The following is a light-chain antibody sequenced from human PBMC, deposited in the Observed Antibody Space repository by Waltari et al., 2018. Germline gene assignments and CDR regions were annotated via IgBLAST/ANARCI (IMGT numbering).Light chain of an antibody. CDR3: HSRDASGVGGS. V-gene: IGLV3-19*01. Sequence: SSELTQDPAVFVAMGQTVTITCQGNGLRSYYASWYQQRPGQAPILIMYDKNNRPSGVPDRFSGSNSDNTASLTITGAQAEDEASYYCHSRDASGVGGSFGGGTKLTVL. CDR2: DKN. CDR1: GLRSYY. J-gene: IGLJ2*01.